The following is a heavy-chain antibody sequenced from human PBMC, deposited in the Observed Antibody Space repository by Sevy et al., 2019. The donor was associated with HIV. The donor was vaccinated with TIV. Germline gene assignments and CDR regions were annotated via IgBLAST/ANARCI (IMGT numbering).Heavy chain of an antibody. CDR3: AKGDEPATDYADYVPNGFDI. V-gene: IGHV3-23*01. CDR2: ISGPGALT. CDR1: GFTFRIYG. J-gene: IGHJ3*02. Sequence: GGSLRLSCAASGFTFRIYGMSWVRQAPVKGLEWVSSISGPGALTYYADSVKGRFTISRDNSKNTLFLQMNSLRAEDTALYFCAKGDEPATDYADYVPNGFDIWGQGTMVTVSS. D-gene: IGHD4-17*01.